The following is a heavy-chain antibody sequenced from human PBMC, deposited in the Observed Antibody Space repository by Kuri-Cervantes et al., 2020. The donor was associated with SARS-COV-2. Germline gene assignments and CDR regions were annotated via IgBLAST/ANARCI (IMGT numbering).Heavy chain of an antibody. CDR3: ARSGYYSRGVTYYYMDV. J-gene: IGHJ6*03. D-gene: IGHD3-22*01. V-gene: IGHV4-59*12. Sequence: SETLSLTCTVSGGSISSYYWSWIRQPPGQGLEWLGYICYSGSTKYNPSLESRVTISLDTSRNQFSLKLSSVTAADSAVYYCARSGYYSRGVTYYYMDVWDKGTTVTVSS. CDR1: GGSISSYY. CDR2: ICYSGST.